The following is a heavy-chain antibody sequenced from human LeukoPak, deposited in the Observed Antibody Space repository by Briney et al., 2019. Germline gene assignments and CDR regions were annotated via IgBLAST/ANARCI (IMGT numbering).Heavy chain of an antibody. J-gene: IGHJ4*02. V-gene: IGHV3-30*02. CDR2: IGYDGSNK. CDR1: GFTFSSYG. D-gene: IGHD3-22*01. CDR3: AKDLSADYYDSSGSDY. Sequence: GGSLRLSCAASGFTFSSYGMHWVRQAPGKGLGWGAFIGYDGSNKYYADSVKGRFTISRDNSKNTLYLQMNSLRAEDTAVYYCAKDLSADYYDSSGSDYWGQGTLVTVSS.